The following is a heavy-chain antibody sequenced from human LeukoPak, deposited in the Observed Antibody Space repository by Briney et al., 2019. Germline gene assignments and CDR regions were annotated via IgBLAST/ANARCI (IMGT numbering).Heavy chain of an antibody. CDR1: GFTFDDYA. J-gene: IGHJ3*02. V-gene: IGHV3-74*01. Sequence: GRSLRLSCAASGFTFDDYAMHWVRQAPGKGLVWVSRITSDGGSTTCADSVKDRFTISRDNAKNTLYLQMNSLTAVDTAVYYCARAGDAFDIWGQGTMVTVSS. CDR2: ITSDGGST. CDR3: ARAGDAFDI.